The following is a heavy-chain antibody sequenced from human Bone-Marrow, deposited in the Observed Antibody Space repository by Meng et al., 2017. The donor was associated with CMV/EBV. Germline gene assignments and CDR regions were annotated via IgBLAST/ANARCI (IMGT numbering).Heavy chain of an antibody. J-gene: IGHJ6*02. CDR1: GFTFSSYA. Sequence: ALRLSCAASGFTFSSYAMHWVRQAPGKGLEWVAVISYDGSNKYYADSVKGRFTISRDNSKNTLYLQMNSLRAEDTAVYYCARSLYSGWYYVYYYYGMDVWGQGTTVTVSS. CDR3: ARSLYSGWYYVYYYYGMDV. D-gene: IGHD6-19*01. V-gene: IGHV3-30*04. CDR2: ISYDGSNK.